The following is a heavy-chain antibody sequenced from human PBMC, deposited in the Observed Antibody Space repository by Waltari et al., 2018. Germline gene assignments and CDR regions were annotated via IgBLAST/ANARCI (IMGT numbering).Heavy chain of an antibody. CDR1: GFKFSAFA. V-gene: IGHV3-21*02. Sequence: EVQLVESGGGLVKPGGSLRLPCADSGFKFSAFALNWFRQAPGKGLEWVSSIGSSSSFMDYADSVRGRFTVSRDNAKNTLYLQMDTLRAEDTAVYYCAREGAEQWVVEDYGMDVWGQGTTVTVS. D-gene: IGHD6-19*01. J-gene: IGHJ6*02. CDR2: IGSSSSFM. CDR3: AREGAEQWVVEDYGMDV.